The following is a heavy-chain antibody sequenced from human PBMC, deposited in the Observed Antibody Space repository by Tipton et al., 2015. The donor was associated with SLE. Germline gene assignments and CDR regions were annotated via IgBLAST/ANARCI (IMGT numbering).Heavy chain of an antibody. CDR3: ARHPVAGYTYYMDV. D-gene: IGHD5-24*01. J-gene: IGHJ6*03. CDR1: GYIFSTYG. V-gene: IGHV1-18*01. CDR2: INPYNDNT. Sequence: QLVQSGAEVKKPGALVKVSCRASGYIFSTYGISWVRQAPGQGLEWMGWINPYNDNTDYVELLQGRVTMTTDTSTGTAYMELTSLNSDDTAIYYCARHPVAGYTYYMDVWGTGTTVTVSS.